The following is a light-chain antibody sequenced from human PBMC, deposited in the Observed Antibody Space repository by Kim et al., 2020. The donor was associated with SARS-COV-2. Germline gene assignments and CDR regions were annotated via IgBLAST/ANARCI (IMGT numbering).Light chain of an antibody. Sequence: APGKTTRITCGGNNIGSKSVDWYQQKPGQAPVLVISDDTDRPSGIPERFSGSNSGNTATLTISRVEAGDEADYYCQLWDSSSDHPVFGGGTKLTVL. CDR2: DDT. CDR1: NIGSKS. J-gene: IGLJ3*02. CDR3: QLWDSSSDHPV. V-gene: IGLV3-21*03.